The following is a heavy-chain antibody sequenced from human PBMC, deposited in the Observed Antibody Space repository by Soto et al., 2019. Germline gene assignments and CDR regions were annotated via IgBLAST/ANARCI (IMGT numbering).Heavy chain of an antibody. Sequence: GASVKVSCKVSGYTLTELSMHWVRQAPGKGLEWMGDFDPEDGETIYAQKFQGRVTMTEDTSTDTAYMELSSLRSEDTAVYYCATEVGATTGIDYWGQGTLVTVSS. CDR2: FDPEDGET. D-gene: IGHD1-26*01. J-gene: IGHJ4*02. CDR3: ATEVGATTGIDY. CDR1: GYTLTELS. V-gene: IGHV1-24*01.